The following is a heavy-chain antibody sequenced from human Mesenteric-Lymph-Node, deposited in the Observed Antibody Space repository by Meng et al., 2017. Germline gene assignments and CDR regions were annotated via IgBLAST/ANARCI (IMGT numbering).Heavy chain of an antibody. CDR3: ARGGSNPVSPFGGNSADGAFDI. J-gene: IGHJ3*02. V-gene: IGHV5-51*01. CDR2: IYPGDSDT. Sequence: GESLKISCKGSGYSFTSYWIGWVRQMPGKGLEWMGIIYPGDSDTRYSPSFQGQVTIAAAKSNSTAYLQWNSLKASDTAMYYCARGGSNPVSPFGGNSADGAFDIWGQGTMVTVSS. CDR1: GYSFTSYW. D-gene: IGHD4-23*01.